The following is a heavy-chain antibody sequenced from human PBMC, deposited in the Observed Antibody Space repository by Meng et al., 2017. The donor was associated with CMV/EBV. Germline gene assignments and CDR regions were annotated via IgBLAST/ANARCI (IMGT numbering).Heavy chain of an antibody. Sequence: GGSLRLSCAASGFTFSSYAMSRVRQAPGKGLEWVSVIYSGGSSTYYADSVKGRFTISRDNSKNTLYLQMNSLRAEDTAVYYCAKVMGIVGATTTYYYYGMDVWGQGTTVTVSS. CDR3: AKVMGIVGATTTYYYYGMDV. J-gene: IGHJ6*02. CDR1: GFTFSSYA. CDR2: IYSGGSST. V-gene: IGHV3-23*03. D-gene: IGHD1-26*01.